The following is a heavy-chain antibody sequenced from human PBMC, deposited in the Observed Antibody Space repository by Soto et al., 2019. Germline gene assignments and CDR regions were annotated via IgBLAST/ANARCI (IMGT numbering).Heavy chain of an antibody. J-gene: IGHJ4*02. CDR3: ASRLYSSGWAPDY. D-gene: IGHD6-19*01. CDR1: GFTFTSSA. Sequence: QMPLVQSGPEVKKPGTSVKVSCKASGFTFTSSAVQWVRQARGQRLEWIGWIVVGSGNTNYAQKFQERVTITRDMSTSTAYMELISLRSEDTAVYYCASRLYSSGWAPDYWGQGTLVTVSS. CDR2: IVVGSGNT. V-gene: IGHV1-58*01.